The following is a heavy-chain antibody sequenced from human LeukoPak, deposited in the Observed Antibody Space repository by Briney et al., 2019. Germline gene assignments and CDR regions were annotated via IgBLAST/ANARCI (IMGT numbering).Heavy chain of an antibody. V-gene: IGHV1-18*01. J-gene: IGHJ4*02. CDR1: GYTFTNYS. Sequence: ASVKVSSKASGYTFTNYSASWVREGLQARVGRVGWICTYTGNTNYVKKFQGRVTMTRDTSTSTAYMELKSLRSDDTAVYYCARDGDSGPTYGGISHYWGQGTLVTVSS. D-gene: IGHD4-23*01. CDR2: ICTYTGNT. CDR3: ARDGDSGPTYGGISHY.